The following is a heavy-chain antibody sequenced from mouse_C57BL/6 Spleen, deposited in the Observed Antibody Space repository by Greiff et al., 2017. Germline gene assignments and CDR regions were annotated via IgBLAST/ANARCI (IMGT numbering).Heavy chain of an antibody. CDR2: ISDGGSYT. CDR3: AREITTVVARYFDV. V-gene: IGHV5-4*01. Sequence: DVMLVESGGGLVKPGGSLKLSCAASGFTFSSYAMSWVRQTPEKRLEWVATISDGGSYTYYPDNVKGRFTISRDNAKNNLYLQMSHLKSEDTAMYYCAREITTVVARYFDVWGTGTTVTVSS. J-gene: IGHJ1*03. D-gene: IGHD1-1*01. CDR1: GFTFSSYA.